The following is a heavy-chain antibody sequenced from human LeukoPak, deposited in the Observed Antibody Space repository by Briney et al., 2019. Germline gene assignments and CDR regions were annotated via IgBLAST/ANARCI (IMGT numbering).Heavy chain of an antibody. CDR2: IIPIFDTA. V-gene: IGHV1-69*13. D-gene: IGHD2-2*01. CDR3: ARERLRYCSSTSCYFDY. CDR1: GGTFSSYA. Sequence: SVKVSCKASGGTFSSYAISWVRQAPGQGLECMGGIIPIFDTANYAQKFQDRITITADGSTTTAYMELSSLRSEDTAVYYCARERLRYCSSTSCYFDYWGQGTLVTVSS. J-gene: IGHJ4*02.